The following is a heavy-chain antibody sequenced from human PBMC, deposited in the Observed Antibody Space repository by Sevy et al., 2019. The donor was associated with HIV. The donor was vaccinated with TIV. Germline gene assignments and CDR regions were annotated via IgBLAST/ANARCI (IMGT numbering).Heavy chain of an antibody. J-gene: IGHJ4*02. Sequence: ASVKVSCKASGDTFTNNYMHWVRQAPGQGLEWMGIIDPSAGNAGYAQKFQGRVTMTRDTSTSTLYMDLSSLRSEDTAVYYCVRADPAQHFDSWGQGTLVTVSS. CDR2: IDPSAGNA. CDR3: VRADPAQHFDS. V-gene: IGHV1-46*01. CDR1: GDTFTNNY.